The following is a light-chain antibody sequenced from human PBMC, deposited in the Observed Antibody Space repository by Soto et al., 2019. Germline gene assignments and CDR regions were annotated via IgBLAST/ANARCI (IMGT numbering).Light chain of an antibody. Sequence: QSALTQPASVSGSPGQSITISCTGTSSDVGGYNYVSWYQQHPGKAPKLMIYDVSNRPSGVSNRFSGSKSGNTASLTISGLQAEDEADYYCSSYTSSSMGMVFGGGTKLTVL. V-gene: IGLV2-14*01. J-gene: IGLJ2*01. CDR1: SSDVGGYNY. CDR3: SSYTSSSMGMV. CDR2: DVS.